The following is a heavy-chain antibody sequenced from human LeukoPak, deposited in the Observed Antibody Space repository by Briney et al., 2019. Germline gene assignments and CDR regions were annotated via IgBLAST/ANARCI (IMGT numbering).Heavy chain of an antibody. CDR3: ARAGYYDRAGAFDI. CDR1: GGTFSSYA. CDR2: IIPIFGTA. D-gene: IGHD3-22*01. V-gene: IGHV1-69*13. J-gene: IGHJ3*02. Sequence: SVKVSCKASGGTFSSYAISWVRQAPGHGLEWMGGIIPIFGTANYAQKFQGRVTITADESTSTAYMELSSLRSEDTAVYYCARAGYYDRAGAFDIWGQGTMVTVSS.